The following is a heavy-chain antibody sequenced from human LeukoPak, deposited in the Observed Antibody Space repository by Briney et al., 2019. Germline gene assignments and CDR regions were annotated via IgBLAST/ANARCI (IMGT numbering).Heavy chain of an antibody. J-gene: IGHJ4*02. D-gene: IGHD2-2*01. CDR1: GGTFSSYA. CDR2: IIPILGIA. CDR3: ARSSVVVPATVDY. Sequence: SVKVSCKASGGTFSSYAISWVRQAPGQGLEWMGRIIPILGIANYAQKFQGRVTITADKSTSTAYMELSSLRSEDTAVYYCARSSVVVPATVDYWGQGTLVTVSS. V-gene: IGHV1-69*04.